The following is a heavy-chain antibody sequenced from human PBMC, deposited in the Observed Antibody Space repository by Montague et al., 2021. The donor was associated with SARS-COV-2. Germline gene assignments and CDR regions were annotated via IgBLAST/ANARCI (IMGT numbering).Heavy chain of an antibody. CDR1: GGSISSSSNY. CDR2: IYSGGST. D-gene: IGHD6-13*01. CDR3: AREIAAAAYGWNWFDP. V-gene: IGHV3-53*04. J-gene: IGHJ5*02. Sequence: ETLSLTCTVSGGSISSSSNYMSWVRQAPGKGLEWVSVIYSGGSTYYADSVKGRFTISRHNSKNTLYLQMNSLRAEDTAVYYCAREIAAAAYGWNWFDPWGQGTLVTVSS.